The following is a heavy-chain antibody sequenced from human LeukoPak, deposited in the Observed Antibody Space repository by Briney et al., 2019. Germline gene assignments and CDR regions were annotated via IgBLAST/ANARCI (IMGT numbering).Heavy chain of an antibody. J-gene: IGHJ4*02. Sequence: PWGSLRLSCAASGFTFSSYSMNWVRQAPGKGLEWVSYISSSSSTIYYADSVKGRFTISRDNAKNSLYLQMNSLRAEDTAVYYCARDNSYGHFDYWGQGTLVTVSS. CDR3: ARDNSYGHFDY. CDR2: ISSSSSTI. CDR1: GFTFSSYS. D-gene: IGHD5-18*01. V-gene: IGHV3-48*01.